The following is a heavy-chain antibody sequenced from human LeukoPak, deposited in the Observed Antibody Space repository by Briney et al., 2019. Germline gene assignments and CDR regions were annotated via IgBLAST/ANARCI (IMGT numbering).Heavy chain of an antibody. V-gene: IGHV4-59*01. CDR3: ARRGPNSGSYSHFDL. J-gene: IGHJ2*01. CDR2: MSSSGSP. Sequence: SETLSLTCTVSGGSMSNYFWSWIRQPPGKGLEWIGYMSSSGSPNYNPSLKSRVTISVDTSNNQFSLKLISVAAADTAVYYCARRGPNSGSYSHFDLWGRGTLVTVSS. CDR1: GGSMSNYF. D-gene: IGHD1-26*01.